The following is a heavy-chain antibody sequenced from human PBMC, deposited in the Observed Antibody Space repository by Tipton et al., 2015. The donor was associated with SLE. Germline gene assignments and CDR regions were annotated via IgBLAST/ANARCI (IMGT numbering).Heavy chain of an antibody. CDR3: ARHTRRFLEWLPGNWFDP. D-gene: IGHD3-3*01. J-gene: IGHJ5*02. Sequence: TLSLTCAVYGGSFSGYYCSWIRQPPGKGLEWIGEINHSGSTNYNPSLKSRVTISVDTSKNQFSLNLTSMTAADTAIYYCARHTRRFLEWLPGNWFDPWGRGTLVTVSS. V-gene: IGHV4-34*01. CDR1: GGSFSGYY. CDR2: INHSGST.